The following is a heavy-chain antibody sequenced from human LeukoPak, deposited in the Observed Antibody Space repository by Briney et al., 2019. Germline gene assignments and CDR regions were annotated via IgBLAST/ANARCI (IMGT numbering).Heavy chain of an antibody. CDR1: GGSFSGYY. J-gene: IGHJ4*02. CDR3: ARVVAIPVRGVYYTIFDY. D-gene: IGHD3-10*01. Sequence: TSETLSLTCAVYGGSFSGYYWSWIRQPPGKGLEWIGEINHSGSTNYNPSLKSRVTISVDTSKNQFPLKLSSVTAADTAVYCCARVVAIPVRGVYYTIFDYWGQGTLVTVSS. CDR2: INHSGST. V-gene: IGHV4-34*01.